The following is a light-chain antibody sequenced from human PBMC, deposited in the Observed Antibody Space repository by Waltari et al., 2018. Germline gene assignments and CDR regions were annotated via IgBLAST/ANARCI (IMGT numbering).Light chain of an antibody. CDR3: QQYNSFPFT. J-gene: IGKJ2*01. CDR1: QRISSW. CDR2: KAS. V-gene: IGKV1-5*03. Sequence: DIQMTLSPSTLSASVGDRVTITCRASQRISSWLAWYQQRPGKAPKLLIYKASSLESGVPLRFSGSGSGTEFTLTISSLQPDDFATYYCQQYNSFPFTFGQGTKLVIK.